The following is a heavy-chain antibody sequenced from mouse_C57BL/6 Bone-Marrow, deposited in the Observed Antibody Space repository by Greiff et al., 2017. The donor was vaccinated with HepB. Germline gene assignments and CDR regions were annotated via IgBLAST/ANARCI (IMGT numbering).Heavy chain of an antibody. CDR3: ARGDGRAWFAY. D-gene: IGHD1-1*01. V-gene: IGHV1-54*01. J-gene: IGHJ3*01. Sequence: QVQLQQSGAELVRPGTSVKVSCKASGYAFTNYLIEWVKQRPGQGLEWIGVINTGSGGTNYNEKFKGKATLTADKSSSTAYMQLSSLTSEDSAVYFCARGDGRAWFAYWGQGTLVTVSA. CDR2: INTGSGGT. CDR1: GYAFTNYL.